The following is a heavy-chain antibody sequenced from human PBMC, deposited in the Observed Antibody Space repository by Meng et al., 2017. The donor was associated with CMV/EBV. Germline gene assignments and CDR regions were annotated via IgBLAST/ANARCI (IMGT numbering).Heavy chain of an antibody. CDR2: IYYSGST. CDR1: GGSISSYY. CDR3: ARDPIAARPGGYYYYYGMDV. D-gene: IGHD6-6*01. J-gene: IGHJ6*02. Sequence: GSLRLSCTVSGGSISSYYWSWIRQPPGKGLEWIGYIYYSGSTNYKPSLKSRVTISVDTSKNQFSLKLSSVTAADTAVYYCARDPIAARPGGYYYYYGMDVWGQGTTVTVSS. V-gene: IGHV4-59*01.